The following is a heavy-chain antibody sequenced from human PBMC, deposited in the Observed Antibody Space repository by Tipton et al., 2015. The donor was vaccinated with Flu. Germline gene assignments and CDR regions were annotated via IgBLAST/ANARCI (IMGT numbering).Heavy chain of an antibody. J-gene: IGHJ6*02. CDR3: ARVLSRDIVVVVAATLNYGMDV. Sequence: QVQLVQSGAEVKKPGSSVKVSCKASGGTFSSYAISWVRQAPGQGLEWMGRIIPILGIANYAQKFQGRVTITADKSTSTAYMELSSLRSEDTAVYYCARVLSRDIVVVVAATLNYGMDVWGQGTTVTVSS. CDR1: GGTFSSYA. V-gene: IGHV1-69*04. D-gene: IGHD2-15*01. CDR2: IIPILGIA.